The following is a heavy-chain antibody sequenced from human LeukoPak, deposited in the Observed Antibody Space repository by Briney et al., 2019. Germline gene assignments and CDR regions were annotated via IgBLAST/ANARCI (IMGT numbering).Heavy chain of an antibody. Sequence: SETLSLTCTVSGGSISSGDYYWSWIRQPPGKGLEWIGYIYYSGSTYYNPSLKSRVTISVDTSKNQFFLKLSSVTAADTAVYYCARVRYYYYYMDVWGKGTTVTVSS. CDR1: GGSISSGDYY. J-gene: IGHJ6*03. CDR2: IYYSGST. CDR3: ARVRYYYYYMDV. V-gene: IGHV4-30-4*08.